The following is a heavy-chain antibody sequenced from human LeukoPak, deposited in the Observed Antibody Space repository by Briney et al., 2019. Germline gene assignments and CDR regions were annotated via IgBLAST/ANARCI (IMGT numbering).Heavy chain of an antibody. CDR3: ARAFLWFGESSFDP. V-gene: IGHV1-18*01. CDR2: ISAYNGNT. J-gene: IGHJ5*02. D-gene: IGHD3-10*01. Sequence: ASVKVSCKASGYTFTSYGISWVRQAPGQGLEWMGWISAYNGNTNYAQKLQGRVTMTTDTSTSTAYMELRSLRSGDTAVYYCARAFLWFGESSFDPWGQGTLVTVSS. CDR1: GYTFTSYG.